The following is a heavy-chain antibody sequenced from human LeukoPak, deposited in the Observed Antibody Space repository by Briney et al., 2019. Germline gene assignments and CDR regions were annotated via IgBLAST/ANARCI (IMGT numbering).Heavy chain of an antibody. CDR3: AELGITMIGGV. CDR2: ISSSSSYI. V-gene: IGHV3-21*01. CDR1: GFTFRNYE. Sequence: GGSLRLSCAASGFTFRNYEMNWVRQAPGKGLEWVSSISSSSSYIYYADSVKGRFTISRDNAKNSLYLQMNSLRAEDTAVYYCAELGITMIGGVWGKGTTVTISS. J-gene: IGHJ6*04. D-gene: IGHD3-10*02.